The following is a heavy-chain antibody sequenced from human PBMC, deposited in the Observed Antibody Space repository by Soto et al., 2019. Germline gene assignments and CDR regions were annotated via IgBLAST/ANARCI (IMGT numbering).Heavy chain of an antibody. J-gene: IGHJ4*02. CDR3: ARPEDRSGWFRLHY. V-gene: IGHV1-3*01. CDR2: INAGNGNT. CDR1: GYTFTSYA. D-gene: IGHD6-19*01. Sequence: ASVKVSCKASGYTFTSYAMHWVRQAPGQRLEWMGWINAGNGNTKYSQKFRVTITRDTSASTAYMELSSLRSEDTAVYYCARPEDRSGWFRLHYWGQGTLVTVSS.